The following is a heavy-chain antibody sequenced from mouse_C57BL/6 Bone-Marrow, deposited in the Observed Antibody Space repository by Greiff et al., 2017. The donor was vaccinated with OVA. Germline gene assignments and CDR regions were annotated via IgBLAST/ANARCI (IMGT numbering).Heavy chain of an antibody. Sequence: VQLKQSGAELVRPGASVKLSCTASGFNIKDDYMHWVKQRPEQGLAWIGWIDPENGDTEYASKFQGKATITADTSSNTASLQLSSLTSEDTAVYISTPPDNYNSPWFAYWGQGTLVTVSA. J-gene: IGHJ3*01. CDR1: GFNIKDDY. CDR2: IDPENGDT. V-gene: IGHV14-4*01. D-gene: IGHD1-1*01. CDR3: TPPDNYNSPWFAY.